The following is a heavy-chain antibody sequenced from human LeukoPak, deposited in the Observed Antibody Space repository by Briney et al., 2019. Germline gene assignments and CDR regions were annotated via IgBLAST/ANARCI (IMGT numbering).Heavy chain of an antibody. V-gene: IGHV1-8*01. CDR3: AIEGGPLSSSWDYYYYYYMDV. CDR1: GYTFTSYD. J-gene: IGHJ6*03. Sequence: ASVKVSCKASGYTFTSYDINWVRQATGQGLEWMGWMNPNSGNTGYAQKFQGRVTMTRNTSISTAYMELRSLRSEDTAVYYCAIEGGPLSSSWDYYYYYYMDVWGKGTTVTISS. D-gene: IGHD6-13*01. CDR2: MNPNSGNT.